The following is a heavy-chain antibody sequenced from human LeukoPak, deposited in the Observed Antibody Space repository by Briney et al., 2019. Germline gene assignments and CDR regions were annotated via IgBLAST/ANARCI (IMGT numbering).Heavy chain of an antibody. J-gene: IGHJ4*02. CDR3: ARESSGSYYNGDFDY. CDR2: ISAYNGNT. Sequence: ASVKLSCKASGYTFTSYGISWVRQAPGQGLEWMGWISAYNGNTNYAQKLQGRVTMTTDTSTSTAYMELRSLRSDDTAVYYCARESSGSYYNGDFDYWGQGTLVTVSS. V-gene: IGHV1-18*01. D-gene: IGHD3-10*01. CDR1: GYTFTSYG.